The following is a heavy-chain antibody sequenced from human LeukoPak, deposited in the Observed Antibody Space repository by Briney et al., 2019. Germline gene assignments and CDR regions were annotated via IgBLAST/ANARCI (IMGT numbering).Heavy chain of an antibody. V-gene: IGHV1-2*02. Sequence: ASVKVSCKASGYTFTGFYIHWVRQAPGQGLEWMGWISPNSGGTNYAQESEGRVTMTRDTSISTAYMELSRLRSDDTAVYYCATLGDSSGYYLRDYWGQRTLVTVSS. CDR3: ATLGDSSGYYLRDY. CDR2: ISPNSGGT. CDR1: GYTFTGFY. J-gene: IGHJ4*02. D-gene: IGHD3-22*01.